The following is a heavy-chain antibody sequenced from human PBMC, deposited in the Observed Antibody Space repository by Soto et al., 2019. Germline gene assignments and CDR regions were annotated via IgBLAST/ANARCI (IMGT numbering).Heavy chain of an antibody. V-gene: IGHV3-23*01. CDR3: AKDLRLPIYYGSGSYKLKVMDV. D-gene: IGHD3-10*01. J-gene: IGHJ6*02. CDR1: GFTFSSYA. CDR2: ISGSGGST. Sequence: GGSLRLSCAASGFTFSSYAMSWVRQAPGKGLEWVSAISGSGGSTYYADSVKGRFTISRDNSKNTLYLQMNSLRAEDTAVYYCAKDLRLPIYYGSGSYKLKVMDVWGQGTTVTVSS.